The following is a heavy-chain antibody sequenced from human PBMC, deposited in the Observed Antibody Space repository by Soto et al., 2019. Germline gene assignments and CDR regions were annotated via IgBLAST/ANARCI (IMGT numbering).Heavy chain of an antibody. CDR1: GDSVNTGDRY. D-gene: IGHD6-19*01. CDR3: ARSGGGSGWL. CDR2: IYSSGST. Sequence: SETLYLTCTVSGDSVNTGDRYWSWIRQPPGKALEWIAYIYSSGSTKYNPSLKSRVTISRGTSKNQFSLKMTSVTAEDTAVYYCARSGGGSGWLGGQGTLVTVSS. J-gene: IGHJ4*02. V-gene: IGHV4-61*08.